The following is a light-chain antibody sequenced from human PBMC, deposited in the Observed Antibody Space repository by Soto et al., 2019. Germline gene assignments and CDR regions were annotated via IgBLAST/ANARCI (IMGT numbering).Light chain of an antibody. J-gene: IGLJ2*01. V-gene: IGLV1-47*01. CDR3: AAWDDSLRGVV. Sequence: QSVVTQPPSASGTPGQRVTISCFGRSPNIGSNYVYWYQQLPGTAPKLLIYRNNQRPSGVPDRFSGSKSGTSASLAISGLRSEDEADYYCAAWDDSLRGVVFGGGTQLTVL. CDR2: RNN. CDR1: SPNIGSNY.